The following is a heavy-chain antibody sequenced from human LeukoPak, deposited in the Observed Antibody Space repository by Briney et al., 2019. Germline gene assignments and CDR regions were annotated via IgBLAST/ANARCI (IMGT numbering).Heavy chain of an antibody. CDR2: ITWNSDDM. V-gene: IGHV3-9*01. CDR1: GFSFEAYG. CDR3: TRVTSWRTGFDY. Sequence: GGSLRLSCAASGFSFEAYGMYWVRQAPGKGLEWVSGITWNSDDMAYADSVKGRFTISRDNAKNCLYLQMNSPTVEDTALYYCTRVTSWRTGFDYWGQGTLVTVSS. J-gene: IGHJ4*02. D-gene: IGHD1-1*01.